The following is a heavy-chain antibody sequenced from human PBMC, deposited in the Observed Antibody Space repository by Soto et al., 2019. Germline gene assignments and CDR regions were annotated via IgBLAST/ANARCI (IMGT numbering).Heavy chain of an antibody. J-gene: IGHJ6*02. CDR3: ARGDSNCSGGSCPGAYYYYGMDV. Sequence: QVQLVQSGAEVKKPGSSVKVSCKASGGTFSSYAISWVRQAPGQGLEWMGGIIPIFGTANYAQKFRGRVTITADESTSTAYMELSSLRAEDTAVYYCARGDSNCSGGSCPGAYYYYGMDVWGQGTTVTVSS. CDR1: GGTFSSYA. CDR2: IIPIFGTA. V-gene: IGHV1-69*01. D-gene: IGHD2-15*01.